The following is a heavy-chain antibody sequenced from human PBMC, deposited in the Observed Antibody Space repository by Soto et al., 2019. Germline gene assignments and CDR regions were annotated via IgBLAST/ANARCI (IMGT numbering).Heavy chain of an antibody. CDR1: GGSISSSSYY. CDR2: IYYSGST. D-gene: IGHD3-10*01. CDR3: ARHPYVLLWFGEFPQKPYGQRNWFDP. Sequence: SETLSLTCTVSGGSISSSSYYWGRIRQPPGKGLEWIGSIYYSGSTYYNPSLKSRVTISVDTSKNHFSLKLSSVTAADTAVYYCARHPYVLLWFGEFPQKPYGQRNWFDPWGQGTLVT. V-gene: IGHV4-39*01. J-gene: IGHJ5*02.